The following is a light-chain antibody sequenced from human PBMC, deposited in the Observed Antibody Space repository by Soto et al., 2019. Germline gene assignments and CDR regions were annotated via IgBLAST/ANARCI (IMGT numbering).Light chain of an antibody. CDR1: QSVSSN. CDR2: GAS. V-gene: IGKV3-15*01. Sequence: EIVMTQSPATLSMSPGERATLSCTASQSVSSNLAWYQQKSGQAPRLLIYGASTRATGIPARFSGGGSGTEFTLTISSLQSEDFAVYYCQQYNTWPPITFGQGTRLEI. J-gene: IGKJ5*01. CDR3: QQYNTWPPIT.